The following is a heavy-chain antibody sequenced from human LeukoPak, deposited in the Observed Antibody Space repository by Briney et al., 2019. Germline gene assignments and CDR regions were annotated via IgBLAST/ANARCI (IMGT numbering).Heavy chain of an antibody. D-gene: IGHD3-16*01. CDR2: ISYVGGSYK. CDR3: ARVVFADSSGGSFDF. CDR1: GFTFSDYA. Sequence: GGSLRLSCAASGFTFSDYAMHWVRQAPGKGLEWVASISYVGGSYKYYADSMKGRITISRDNSKKSQFLQMNSLGAEDTALYYCARVVFADSSGGSFDFWGQGTLVTVSS. J-gene: IGHJ4*02. V-gene: IGHV3-30*07.